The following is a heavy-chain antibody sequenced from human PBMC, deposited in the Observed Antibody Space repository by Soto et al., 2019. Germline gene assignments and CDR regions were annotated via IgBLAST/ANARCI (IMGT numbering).Heavy chain of an antibody. J-gene: IGHJ6*03. D-gene: IGHD2-8*01. Sequence: ASVKVSCKASGYTFTSYGISWVRQAPGQGLEWMGWISAYNGNTNYARKLQGRVTMTTDTSTSTAYMELRSLRSDDTAVYYCARALYCTNGVCSTSSYYYYMDVWGKGTTVTVSS. V-gene: IGHV1-18*01. CDR3: ARALYCTNGVCSTSSYYYYMDV. CDR2: ISAYNGNT. CDR1: GYTFTSYG.